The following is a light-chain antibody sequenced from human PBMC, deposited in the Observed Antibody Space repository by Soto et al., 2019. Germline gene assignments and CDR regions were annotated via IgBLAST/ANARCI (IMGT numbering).Light chain of an antibody. CDR2: CAS. J-gene: IGKJ3*01. CDR1: QSVSSSY. CDR3: QQYGSSLFT. Sequence: EIVLTQSPGTLSLSPGERATLSCRASQSVSSSYLAWYQQKPGQAPRLLIYCASSRATGIPDRFSGSGSGTDFTLTISRLEPEDFAEYYCQQYGSSLFTFGPGTKVDIK. V-gene: IGKV3-20*01.